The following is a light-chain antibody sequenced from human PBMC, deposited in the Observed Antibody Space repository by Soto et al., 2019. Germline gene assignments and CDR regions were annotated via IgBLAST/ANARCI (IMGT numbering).Light chain of an antibody. V-gene: IGLV2-8*01. CDR3: SSYAGSPWV. CDR1: GSDIGAYNS. CDR2: EAT. Sequence: QSALTQPPSASGSPGQSVTISCTGTGSDIGAYNSVSWYQQYPGTAPKLMIYEATKRPSGVPDRISGSKSGNTASLTISGLQTEDEADYYCSSYAGSPWVLGGGTQLTVL. J-gene: IGLJ3*02.